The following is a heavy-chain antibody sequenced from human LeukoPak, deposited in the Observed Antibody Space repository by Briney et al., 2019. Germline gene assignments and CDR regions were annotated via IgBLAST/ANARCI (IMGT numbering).Heavy chain of an antibody. CDR3: VNYDTTTGQSDY. V-gene: IGHV3-7*01. Sequence: PGGSLRLSCAASGFTVSSNYMSWVRQAPGKGLEWVANIKQDGSEKHYVDSVKGRFTISRDNAENSLFLQMNNLRAEDTAIYYCVNYDTTTGQSDYWGQGTLVTVSS. D-gene: IGHD1-26*01. J-gene: IGHJ4*02. CDR1: GFTVSSNY. CDR2: IKQDGSEK.